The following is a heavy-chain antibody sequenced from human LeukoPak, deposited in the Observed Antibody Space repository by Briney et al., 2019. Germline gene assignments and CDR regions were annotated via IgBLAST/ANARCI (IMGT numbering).Heavy chain of an antibody. CDR1: GGSINSYY. Sequence: SETLSLTCTVSGGSINSYYWSWIRQPAGKGLECIGRMYSSGSTNYNPSLKSRVTMSVDMSKNQFSLKLTSVTAADTAVYYCARDPSAVAGFFDSWGQGILVTVSS. V-gene: IGHV4-4*07. CDR2: MYSSGST. D-gene: IGHD6-19*01. CDR3: ARDPSAVAGFFDS. J-gene: IGHJ4*02.